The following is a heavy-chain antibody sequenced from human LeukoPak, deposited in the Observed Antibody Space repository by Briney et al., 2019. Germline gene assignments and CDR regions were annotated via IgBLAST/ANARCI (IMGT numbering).Heavy chain of an antibody. CDR1: GASISSSGFS. CDR3: ARETLGTSKIDH. J-gene: IGHJ4*02. D-gene: IGHD3-16*01. CDR2: IHYSGRT. Sequence: PSETLSLTCTVSGASISSSGFSWAWIRQPPGKGPEWIGSIHYSGRTTYNPSPSLKSRVTISADTSKNQYSLEVSSVTAADTAVYYCARETLGTSKIDHWGQGTLVTVSS. V-gene: IGHV4-39*02.